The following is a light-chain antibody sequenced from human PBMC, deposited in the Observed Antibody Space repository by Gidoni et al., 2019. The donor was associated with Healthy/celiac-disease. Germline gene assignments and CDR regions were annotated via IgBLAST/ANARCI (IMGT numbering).Light chain of an antibody. J-gene: IGKJ2*01. CDR3: QQYDNPYT. CDR2: DAS. CDR1: QDISNY. V-gene: IGKV1-33*01. Sequence: DIHITQSPSSLSASVGDRVTITCQASQDISNYLNWYQQKPGKAPKLLIYDASNVETGVPSRFSGSGSGTDFTFTISSLQPEDIATYYCQQYDNPYTFGQGTKLEIK.